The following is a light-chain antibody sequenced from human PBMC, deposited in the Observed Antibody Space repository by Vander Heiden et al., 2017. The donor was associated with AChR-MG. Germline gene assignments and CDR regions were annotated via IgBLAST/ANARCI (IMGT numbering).Light chain of an antibody. Sequence: PATLSVSPGERATLSCRASQSVSSNLAWYQQKPGQAPRLLIYGASTRATGIPARFSGSGSGTEFTLTISSLQSEDFAVYYCQQYNNWPYTFGQGTKLEIK. CDR1: QSVSSN. V-gene: IGKV3-15*01. CDR3: QQYNNWPYT. CDR2: GAS. J-gene: IGKJ2*01.